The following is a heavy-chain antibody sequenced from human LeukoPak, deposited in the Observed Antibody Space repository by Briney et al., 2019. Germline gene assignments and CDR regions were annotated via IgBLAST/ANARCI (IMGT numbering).Heavy chain of an antibody. CDR1: GGTFSSYA. D-gene: IGHD5-18*01. J-gene: IGHJ6*03. CDR3: ARDGYSGYSYGEGYYYYYMDV. Sequence: ASVKVSCKASGGTFSSYAISWVRQAPGQGLEWMGGIIPIFGTANYAQKFQGRVTITADKSTSTAYMELSSLRSDDTAVYYCARDGYSGYSYGEGYYYYYMDVWGKGTTVTVSS. CDR2: IIPIFGTA. V-gene: IGHV1-69*06.